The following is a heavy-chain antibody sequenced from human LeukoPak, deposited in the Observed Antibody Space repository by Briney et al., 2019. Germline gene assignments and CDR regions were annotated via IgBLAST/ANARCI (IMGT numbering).Heavy chain of an antibody. CDR1: GGSISSYY. CDR2: IYYSGST. V-gene: IGHV4-59*04. Sequence: SETLSLTCTVSGGSISSYYWSWIRQPPGKGLEWIGYIYYSGSTYYNPSLKSRVTISVDTSKNQFSLKLSSVTAADTAVYYCARHYGSGTEGFFDYWGQGTLVTVSS. CDR3: ARHYGSGTEGFFDY. J-gene: IGHJ4*02. D-gene: IGHD3-10*01.